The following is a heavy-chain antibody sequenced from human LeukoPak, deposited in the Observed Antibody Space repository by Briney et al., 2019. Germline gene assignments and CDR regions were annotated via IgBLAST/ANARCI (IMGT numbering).Heavy chain of an antibody. V-gene: IGHV3-74*01. D-gene: IGHD1-1*01. Sequence: GGSLRLSCAASGFTFNNYWVHWVRQVPGKGLVWVSRINNDGSSASYVDSVKGRFTISRDNAKNTLFLQMNSLRAEDTAVYYCARRGTGHGMDVWGQGTTVIVSS. CDR1: GFTFNNYW. CDR3: ARRGTGHGMDV. J-gene: IGHJ6*02. CDR2: INNDGSSA.